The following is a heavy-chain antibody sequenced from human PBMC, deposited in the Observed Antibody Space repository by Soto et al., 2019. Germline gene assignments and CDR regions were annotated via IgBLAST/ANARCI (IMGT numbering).Heavy chain of an antibody. V-gene: IGHV2-5*02. CDR2: LYWDDDK. CDR1: GFSLSSIGVG. Sequence: QITLKESGPTLVNPTQTLTLTCTFSGFSLSSIGVGVGWIRQPPGKALEWLGILYWDDDKHYSHSLKRRISLAKDTSKDQVVLTLTNMDPVDTATYYCAHTIVVVPTAHDAVDVWGQGTMVTVSS. CDR3: AHTIVVVPTAHDAVDV. D-gene: IGHD2-2*01. J-gene: IGHJ3*01.